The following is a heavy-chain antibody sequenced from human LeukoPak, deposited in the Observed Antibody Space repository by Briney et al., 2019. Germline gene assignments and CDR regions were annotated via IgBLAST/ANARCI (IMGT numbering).Heavy chain of an antibody. V-gene: IGHV3-74*01. CDR1: GFTFSSYW. D-gene: IGHD1-1*01. CDR2: IKSDGSST. J-gene: IGHJ4*02. Sequence: PGGSLRLSCAASGFTFSSYWMHWVRQAPGKGLVWVSRIKSDGSSTSYADSVKGRFTISRDNAKNTLYLQMNSLGAEDTAVYYCARERKYDSNFDYWGQGTLVTVSS. CDR3: ARERKYDSNFDY.